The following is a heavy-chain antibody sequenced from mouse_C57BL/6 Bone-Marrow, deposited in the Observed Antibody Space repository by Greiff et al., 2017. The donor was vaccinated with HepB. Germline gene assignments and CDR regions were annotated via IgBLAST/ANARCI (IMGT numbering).Heavy chain of an antibody. CDR3: ARGGGFDY. CDR2: IDPSDSYT. J-gene: IGHJ2*01. CDR1: GYTFPSYW. Sequence: QVQLPQPGAELVMPGASVKLSCQASGYTFPSYWMHWVKQRPGQGLEWIGEIDPSDSYTNYNQKFKGKSTLTVDKSSSTAYMQLSSLTSEDSAVYYCARGGGFDYWGQGTTLTVSS. V-gene: IGHV1-69*01.